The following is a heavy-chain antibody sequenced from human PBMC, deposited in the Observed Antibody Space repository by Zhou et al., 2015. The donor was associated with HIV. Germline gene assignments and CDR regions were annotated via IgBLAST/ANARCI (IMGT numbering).Heavy chain of an antibody. J-gene: IGHJ5*02. Sequence: QVQLVQSGAEVKKPGASVKVSCKASGYTFTTYDINWMRQATGQRPEWMGWMNTGGGQTGYAQKFQGRVTMTRDTSISTAYMELSGLTSEDTAVYYCARLAATYSNKWYWFDPWGQGTLVTVSS. CDR2: MNTGGGQT. D-gene: IGHD6-13*01. CDR3: ARLAATYSNKWYWFDP. CDR1: GYTFTTYD. V-gene: IGHV1-8*01.